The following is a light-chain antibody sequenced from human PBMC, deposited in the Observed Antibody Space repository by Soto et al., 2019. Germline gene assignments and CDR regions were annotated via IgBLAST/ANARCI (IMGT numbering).Light chain of an antibody. Sequence: VLTQPPSASGTPGQRVTISCSGSSSNIGSNTVNWYQQLPGTAPKLLIYSNNQRPSGVPDRFSGSKSGTSASLAIGGLQSEDEADYYCAAWDDSLNAVVFGGGTKVTVL. V-gene: IGLV1-44*01. J-gene: IGLJ2*01. CDR1: SSNIGSNT. CDR3: AAWDDSLNAVV. CDR2: SNN.